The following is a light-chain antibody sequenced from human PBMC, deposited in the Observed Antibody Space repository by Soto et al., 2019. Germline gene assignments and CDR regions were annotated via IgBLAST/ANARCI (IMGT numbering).Light chain of an antibody. V-gene: IGKV3-20*01. CDR2: GAS. J-gene: IGKJ2*01. CDR1: QSVSSSY. CDR3: QQYGSSPSST. Sequence: EIVLTQSPGTLSLSPGERATLSCRASQSVSSSYLAWYQQKPGQAPRLLIYGASSRATGIPDRFSGSGSGTDFTLTISRLEPEDFAVYYYQQYGSSPSSTFGQGTKLEIK.